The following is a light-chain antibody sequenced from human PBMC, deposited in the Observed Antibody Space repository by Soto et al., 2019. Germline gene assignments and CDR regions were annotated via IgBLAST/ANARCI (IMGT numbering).Light chain of an antibody. CDR3: QQYDILPIT. V-gene: IGKV1-33*01. CDR2: DAS. J-gene: IGKJ5*01. Sequence: DIQMTQSPSSLSASVGGGVTITCQASHDITNYLNWYQQKPGKAPNLLIYDASNLEIGVPSRFSGSGSGTHFTFTISSLQTEDIGTYYCQQYDILPITFGRGTRLEIK. CDR1: HDITNY.